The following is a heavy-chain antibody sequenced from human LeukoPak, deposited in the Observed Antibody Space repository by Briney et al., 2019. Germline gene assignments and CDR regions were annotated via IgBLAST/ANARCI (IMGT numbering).Heavy chain of an antibody. J-gene: IGHJ4*02. V-gene: IGHV3-48*02. CDR3: ARGSYYYDSSGPDY. CDR2: IDSDTYGNTI. D-gene: IGHD3-22*01. CDR1: GFTHSSYS. Sequence: GGSLRLSCAASGFTHSSYSMNWVRQAPGKGLDWISYIDSDTYGNTIYYPHTVRGRFTISRDNAKNSLYLQMDSLRDEDTAVYYCARGSYYYDSSGPDYWGQGTLVTVSS.